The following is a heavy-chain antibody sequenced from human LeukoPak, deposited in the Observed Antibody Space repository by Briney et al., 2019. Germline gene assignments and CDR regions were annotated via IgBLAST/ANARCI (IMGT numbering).Heavy chain of an antibody. CDR3: ARDGGVNYGDYAADY. CDR1: GYTFTSYG. D-gene: IGHD4-17*01. J-gene: IGHJ4*02. CDR2: ISAYNGNT. V-gene: IGHV1-18*01. Sequence: ASVKVSCKASGYTFTSYGISWVRQAPGQGLEWMGWISAYNGNTNYAQKLQGRVTMTTDTSTSTADMELRSLRSDDTAVYYCARDGGVNYGDYAADYWGQGTLVTVSS.